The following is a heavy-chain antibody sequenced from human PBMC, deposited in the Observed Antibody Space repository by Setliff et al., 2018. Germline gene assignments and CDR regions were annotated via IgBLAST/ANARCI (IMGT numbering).Heavy chain of an antibody. J-gene: IGHJ3*02. V-gene: IGHV1-3*01. D-gene: IGHD3-3*01. CDR2: INPDNGNR. CDR1: GFTLTSYP. CDR3: TRDFLGATASFDI. Sequence: ASVKVSCKASGFTLTSYPIHWVRRAPGQRLEWMGWINPDNGNRKYSQRFQGRVTITRDTSASTVFLELSTLRSEDTAVYYYTRDFLGATASFDIWGQGTMVTVSS.